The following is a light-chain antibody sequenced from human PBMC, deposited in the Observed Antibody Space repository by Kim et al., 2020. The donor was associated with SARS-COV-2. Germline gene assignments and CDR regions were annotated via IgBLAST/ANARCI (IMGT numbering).Light chain of an antibody. J-gene: IGKJ5*01. Sequence: GSVGYRVTITCRASQDIRNDLGWYQQNPGRAPKRLIYGASSLQSGVPSRFSGSGSGTEFTLTISSLQPEDFATYFCLQHNTYPITFGQGTQLEIK. CDR1: QDIRND. CDR3: LQHNTYPIT. V-gene: IGKV1-17*01. CDR2: GAS.